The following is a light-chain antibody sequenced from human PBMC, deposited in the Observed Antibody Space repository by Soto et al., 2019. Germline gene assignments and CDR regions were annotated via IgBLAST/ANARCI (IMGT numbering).Light chain of an antibody. V-gene: IGLV2-14*01. Sequence: QSARTQPASGFGFLGRSITISGTGTGRDVGTYKYVSWYQQHPGKAPKLMIYEVSNRPSGVSNRFSGSKSGNTASLTISGLQAEDETDYYCFSYTSSGTYVFGTGTKLTVL. J-gene: IGLJ1*01. CDR1: GRDVGTYKY. CDR3: FSYTSSGTYV. CDR2: EVS.